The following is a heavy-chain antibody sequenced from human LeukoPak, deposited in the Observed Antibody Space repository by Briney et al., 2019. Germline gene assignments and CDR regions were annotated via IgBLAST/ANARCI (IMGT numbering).Heavy chain of an antibody. CDR2: IIPIFGTA. V-gene: IGHV1-69*06. D-gene: IGHD2-2*01. CDR3: AREVCSSTSCNFEY. Sequence: GSSVKVSCKASGGTFSSYAISWVRQAPGQGLEWMGGIIPIFGTANYAQKFQGRVTITADKSTSTAYMGLSSLRSEETGVYYCAREVCSSTSCNFEYCGQGALVTVSS. J-gene: IGHJ4*02. CDR1: GGTFSSYA.